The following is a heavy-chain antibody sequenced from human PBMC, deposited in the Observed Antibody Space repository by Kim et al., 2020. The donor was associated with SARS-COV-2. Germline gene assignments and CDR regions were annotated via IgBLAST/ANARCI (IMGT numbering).Heavy chain of an antibody. D-gene: IGHD6-19*01. CDR2: SDK. CDR3: ARKGWYFDS. Sequence: SDKYYVDSVKGRFTISRDNAKKSLYLQMNRLRVEDTAVYYCARKGWYFDSWSQGTLVTVSS. J-gene: IGHJ4*02. V-gene: IGHV3-7*01.